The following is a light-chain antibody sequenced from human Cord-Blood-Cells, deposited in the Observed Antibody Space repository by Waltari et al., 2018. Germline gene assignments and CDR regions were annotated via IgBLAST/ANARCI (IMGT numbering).Light chain of an antibody. V-gene: IGKV3-11*01. CDR2: DAS. J-gene: IGKJ4*01. CDR3: QQRSNWPLT. Sequence: IVLTQSPATLSLSPGERAPLSCRASQSVSSYLAWYQQKPGQAPRLLIYDASTRATGIPARFSGSGSGTDFTLTISSLEPEDVAVYYCQQRSNWPLTFGRGTKVEIK. CDR1: QSVSSY.